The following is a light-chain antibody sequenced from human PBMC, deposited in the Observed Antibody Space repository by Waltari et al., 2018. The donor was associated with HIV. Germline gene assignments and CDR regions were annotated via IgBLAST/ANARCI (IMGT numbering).Light chain of an antibody. V-gene: IGLV2-23*01. CDR2: EGS. CDR3: CSYAGRSTLV. Sequence: QSALPQPASVSGSPGQSITISCIGTSSDVGSYNLVSWYQQHPGKAPQLMIYEGSKRPSGVSQRVAGSKSGNTASLTISGLEAEDEAYYYCCSYAGRSTLVFGTGTKVTVL. CDR1: SSDVGSYNL. J-gene: IGLJ1*01.